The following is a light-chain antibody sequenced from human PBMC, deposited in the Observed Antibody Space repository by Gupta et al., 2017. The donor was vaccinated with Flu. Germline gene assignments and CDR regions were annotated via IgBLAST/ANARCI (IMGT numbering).Light chain of an antibody. CDR3: CSYAGSPLWV. J-gene: IGLJ3*02. CDR2: DVN. CDR1: SRDVGGYNY. V-gene: IGLV2-11*01. Sequence: QSALTQPRSVSGSPGQSVTISCTGTSRDVGGYNYVSWYRQYPGEAPKLMIYDVNKRPSGVPDRFSGSKSGNTASLTISGLQAEDESDYYCCSYAGSPLWVFGGGTKVSVL.